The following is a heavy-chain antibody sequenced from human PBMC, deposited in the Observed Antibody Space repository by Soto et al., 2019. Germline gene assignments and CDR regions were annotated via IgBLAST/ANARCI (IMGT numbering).Heavy chain of an antibody. CDR1: GFTFSSYS. D-gene: IGHD6-6*01. J-gene: IGHJ6*02. CDR3: ARHIVIAARPIGGNGMDV. Sequence: GGSLRLSCAASGFTFSSYSMNWVRQAPGKGLEWVSSISSSSSYIYYADSVKGRFTISRDNAKNSLYLQMNSLRAEDTAVYYCARHIVIAARPIGGNGMDVWGQGTTVTVSS. CDR2: ISSSSSYI. V-gene: IGHV3-21*01.